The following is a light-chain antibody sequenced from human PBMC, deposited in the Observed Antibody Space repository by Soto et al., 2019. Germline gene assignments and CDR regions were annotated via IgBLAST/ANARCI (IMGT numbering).Light chain of an antibody. CDR1: SSNIGRNS. Sequence: QSVLTQPPSASGTPGQRVTIFCSGSSSNIGRNSVNWFRHFPGTAPKLLIYGTNQRPSGVPDRFSSSKSGTSASLAISGLQSEDEGDYYCAAWDDNLNGLFGGGTKLTVL. J-gene: IGLJ2*01. V-gene: IGLV1-44*01. CDR2: GTN. CDR3: AAWDDNLNGL.